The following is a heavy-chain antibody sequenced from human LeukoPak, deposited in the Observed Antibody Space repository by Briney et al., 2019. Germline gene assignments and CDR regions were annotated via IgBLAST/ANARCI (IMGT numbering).Heavy chain of an antibody. V-gene: IGHV4-39*02. Sequence: SETLSLTCTVSGGSISSNSYYWGWIRQPPVRGLEWIGNIYYSGSTYYNPSLKSRVTISVDTSKNHFSLKLSSVTAADTAVYYCASEFNWNDGGNFDYWGQGTLVTVSS. J-gene: IGHJ4*02. CDR1: GGSISSNSYY. CDR2: IYYSGST. CDR3: ASEFNWNDGGNFDY. D-gene: IGHD1-20*01.